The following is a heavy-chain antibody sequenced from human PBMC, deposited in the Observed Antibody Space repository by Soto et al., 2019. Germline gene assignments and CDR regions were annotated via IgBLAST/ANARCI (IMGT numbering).Heavy chain of an antibody. D-gene: IGHD3-10*01. CDR1: GGSFSGYY. CDR2: INHSGST. CDR3: ARMRALRGHKSYYYYYGMDV. V-gene: IGHV4-34*01. Sequence: ASETLSLTCAVYGGSFSGYYWSWIRQPPGKGLEWIGEINHSGSTNYNPSPKSRVTISVDTSKNQFSLKLSSVTAADTAVYYCARMRALRGHKSYYYYYGMDVWGQGTTVTVSS. J-gene: IGHJ6*02.